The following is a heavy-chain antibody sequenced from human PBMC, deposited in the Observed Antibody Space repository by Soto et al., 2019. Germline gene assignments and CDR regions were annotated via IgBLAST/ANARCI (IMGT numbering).Heavy chain of an antibody. J-gene: IGHJ3*01. CDR3: AKTGVRSGLCAALDV. V-gene: IGHV3-23*01. CDR1: GFMFSSEA. Sequence: EVKLLESGGGLVQPGGSLRLSCAASGFMFSSEAMTWVRQVPGKGLQWVAIVSGGGGDTHYRDSVKGRFIISRDNSKNTVYLQMNSLRAEDTAVYKCAKTGVRSGLCAALDVWGQGAMVIVSS. CDR2: VSGGGGDT. D-gene: IGHD3-22*01.